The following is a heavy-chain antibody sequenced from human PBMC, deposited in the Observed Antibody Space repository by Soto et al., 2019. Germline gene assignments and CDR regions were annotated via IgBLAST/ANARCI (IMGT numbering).Heavy chain of an antibody. V-gene: IGHV1-69*01. D-gene: IGHD3-10*01. CDR2: TIPIFDTP. Sequence: QMQLMQSGAEVKKPGSSVKISCKASGGTFGNLGISWLRQAPGQGLEWMGGTIPIFDTPHYAEKFRDRVNNTVDAQTPAHLELTRLTSADPATNYCARDREDGSGNKEHWVDSWGPGTLVTVSS. CDR3: ARDREDGSGNKEHWVDS. J-gene: IGHJ5*01. CDR1: GGTFGNLG.